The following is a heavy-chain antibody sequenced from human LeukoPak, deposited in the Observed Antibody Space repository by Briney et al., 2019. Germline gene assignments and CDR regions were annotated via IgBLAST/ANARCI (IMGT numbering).Heavy chain of an antibody. CDR3: ARVDSGHDYGPS. Sequence: ASVKVSCKASGYTFTGYYMHWVRQAPGQGLEWMGWINPNSGGTNYAQKFQGGVTMTRDTSISTAYMELSRLRSDDTAVYYCARVDSGHDYGPSWGQGTTVTVSS. V-gene: IGHV1-2*02. CDR1: GYTFTGYY. J-gene: IGHJ3*01. D-gene: IGHD5-12*01. CDR2: INPNSGGT.